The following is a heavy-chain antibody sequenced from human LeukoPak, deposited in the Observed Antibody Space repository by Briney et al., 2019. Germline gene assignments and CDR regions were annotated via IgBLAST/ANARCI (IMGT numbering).Heavy chain of an antibody. CDR1: GFTFSDYY. J-gene: IGHJ6*04. V-gene: IGHV3-11*06. CDR3: ARAQVVPAATYYYYYGMDV. D-gene: IGHD2-2*01. CDR2: ISTSSTYT. Sequence: GGSLRLSCAASGFTFSDYYMNWIRLAPGKGLEWVSSISTSSTYTNYADSVRGRFTISRDNANNSLYLQMNSLRAEDTAVYYCARAQVVPAATYYYYYGMDVWGKGTTVTVSS.